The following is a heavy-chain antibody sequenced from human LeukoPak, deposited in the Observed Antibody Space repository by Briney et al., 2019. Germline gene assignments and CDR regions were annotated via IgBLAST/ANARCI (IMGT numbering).Heavy chain of an antibody. D-gene: IGHD6-19*01. Sequence: ASVKVSCKASGYTFTGYYMHWVRQVPGQGLEWMGWINPNSGDTNYAQKFQGRVTMTRDTSISTAYMELRRLKSDDTAVYYCARGHQYSSGCDYWGQGILVTVSS. J-gene: IGHJ4*02. V-gene: IGHV1-2*02. CDR3: ARGHQYSSGCDY. CDR1: GYTFTGYY. CDR2: INPNSGDT.